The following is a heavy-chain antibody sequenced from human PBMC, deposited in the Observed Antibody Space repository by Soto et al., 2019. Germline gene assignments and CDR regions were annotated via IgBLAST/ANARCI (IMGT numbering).Heavy chain of an antibody. J-gene: IGHJ6*02. Sequence: VASVKVSCKASGYTFTSYAMHWVRQAPGQRLEWMGWINAGNGNTKYSQKFQGRVTITRDTSASTAYMELSSLRSEDTAVYYRARGLGTYYDFWSGAYYYYYGMDVWGQGTTVTVSS. CDR2: INAGNGNT. CDR3: ARGLGTYYDFWSGAYYYYYGMDV. CDR1: GYTFTSYA. V-gene: IGHV1-3*01. D-gene: IGHD3-3*01.